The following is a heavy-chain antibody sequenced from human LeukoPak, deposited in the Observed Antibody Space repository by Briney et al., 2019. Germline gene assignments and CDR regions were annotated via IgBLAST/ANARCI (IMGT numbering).Heavy chain of an antibody. CDR3: AEVYFHGGRGYYFDY. J-gene: IGHJ4*02. Sequence: SETLSLTCAVYGGSFSGYYWSWIRQPPGKGLEWIGEINHSGSTNYNPSLKSRVTISVDTSKNQFSLKLSSVTAADTAVYYCAEVYFHGGRGYYFDYWGQGTLVTVSS. V-gene: IGHV4-34*01. CDR2: INHSGST. D-gene: IGHD3-10*01. CDR1: GGSFSGYY.